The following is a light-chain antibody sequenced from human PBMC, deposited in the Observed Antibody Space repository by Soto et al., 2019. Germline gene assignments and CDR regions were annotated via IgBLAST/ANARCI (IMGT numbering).Light chain of an antibody. CDR2: DAS. Sequence: EIVLTQSPATLSLSPGERATLSCRASQSVNNYLAWYQQKPGQPPRLLIYDASKRATGIPARFSGIGSGTDFTLTVSSLEPEDVAVYYCQRRYNWPQTFGQGTKVEVK. CDR1: QSVNNY. J-gene: IGKJ1*01. V-gene: IGKV3-11*01. CDR3: QRRYNWPQT.